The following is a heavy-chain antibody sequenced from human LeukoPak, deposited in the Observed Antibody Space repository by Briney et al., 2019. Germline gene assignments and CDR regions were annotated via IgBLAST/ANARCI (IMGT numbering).Heavy chain of an antibody. D-gene: IGHD4-17*01. CDR3: ARKETVTKGGRFDP. CDR1: GGSISSYS. Sequence: PSETLSLTCSVSGGSISSYSWSWIRQPPGKGLEWIGYIYHSGSTYYNPSLKSRVTISVDRSKNQFSLKLSSVTAADTAVYYCARKETVTKGGRFDPWGQGTLVTVSS. CDR2: IYHSGST. V-gene: IGHV4-30-2*01. J-gene: IGHJ5*02.